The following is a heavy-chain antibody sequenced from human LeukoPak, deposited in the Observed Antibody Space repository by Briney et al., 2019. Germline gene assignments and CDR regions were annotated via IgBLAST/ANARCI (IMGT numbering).Heavy chain of an antibody. CDR1: GGTFSSYA. D-gene: IGHD3-9*01. CDR3: ARNYYDVLTGYSIDY. Sequence: SVKVSCKASGGTFSSYAISWVRQAPGQGLEWMGRIIPIFGTANYAQKFQGRVTMTRDTSISTAYTELSRLRSDDTAVYYCARNYYDVLTGYSIDYWGQGTLVTVSS. V-gene: IGHV1-69*05. J-gene: IGHJ4*02. CDR2: IIPIFGTA.